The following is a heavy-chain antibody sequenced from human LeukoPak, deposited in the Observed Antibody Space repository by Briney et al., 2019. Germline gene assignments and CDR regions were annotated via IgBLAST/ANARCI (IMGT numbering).Heavy chain of an antibody. CDR1: GFTFSNYW. Sequence: PGGSLRLSCEGSGFTFSNYWMGWVRQAPGKGLQWVANIKTDGSEKYYVDSVKGRFTISRDNAKNSLYLQMNSLRAEDTAVYYCARGVSGYSYGFHAFDIWGQGTMVTVSS. D-gene: IGHD5-18*01. CDR2: IKTDGSEK. J-gene: IGHJ3*02. V-gene: IGHV3-7*01. CDR3: ARGVSGYSYGFHAFDI.